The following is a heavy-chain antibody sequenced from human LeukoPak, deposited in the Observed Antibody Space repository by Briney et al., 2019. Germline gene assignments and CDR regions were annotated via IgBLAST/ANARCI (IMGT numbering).Heavy chain of an antibody. J-gene: IGHJ4*02. CDR2: IFGSGGSP. Sequence: GGSLRLSCEASGFTFGSHAMYWVRQAPGKGLEWVAGIFGSGGSPHYADSVKGRFTISRDNSRSTVYLQINSLRADDTAVYYCGKTTVGYSSGQKPAWPVDYWGQGTLVTVSS. CDR3: GKTTVGYSSGQKPAWPVDY. CDR1: GFTFGSHA. D-gene: IGHD5-18*01. V-gene: IGHV3-23*01.